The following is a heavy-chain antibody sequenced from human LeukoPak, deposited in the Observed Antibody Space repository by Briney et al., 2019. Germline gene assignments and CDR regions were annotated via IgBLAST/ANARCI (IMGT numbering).Heavy chain of an antibody. CDR1: GGSISSTTYY. CDR3: AKLADCSSTNCYDY. D-gene: IGHD2-2*01. CDR2: IYYSGST. J-gene: IGHJ4*02. Sequence: SETLSLTCTVSGGSISSTTYYWGWIRQPPGKGLEWMGSIYYSGSTYYNPSLKSRVTISVDTSKNQFSLKLSSVTAADTAVYYCAKLADCSSTNCYDYWGQGTLVTVSS. V-gene: IGHV4-39*01.